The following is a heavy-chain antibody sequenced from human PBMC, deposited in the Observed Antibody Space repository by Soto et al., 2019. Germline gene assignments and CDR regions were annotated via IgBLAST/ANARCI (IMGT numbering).Heavy chain of an antibody. V-gene: IGHV2-70*01. CDR3: ARTLPYYYDSSGYYYVTYYFDY. D-gene: IGHD3-22*01. Sequence: ASGPTLVNPTQTLTLTCTFSGFSLSTSGMCVSWIRQPPGKALEWLALIDWDDDKYYSTSLKTRLTISKDTSKNQVVLTMTNMDPVDTATYYCARTLPYYYDSSGYYYVTYYFDYWGQGTLVTVSS. CDR1: GFSLSTSGMC. J-gene: IGHJ4*02. CDR2: IDWDDDK.